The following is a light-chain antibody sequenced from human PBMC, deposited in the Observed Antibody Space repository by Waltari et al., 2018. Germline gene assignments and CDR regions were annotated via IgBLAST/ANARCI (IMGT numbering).Light chain of an antibody. J-gene: IGKJ1*01. CDR3: QHYVSLPAT. V-gene: IGKV3-20*01. Sequence: EIVLTQSPGSLSSSPGERVTLSCRASQSVSRTLAWYQQKPGQAPRLLIFGASNRATGIPDRFSGSGSGTDFSLTISRLEPEDFVVYYCQHYVSLPATFGQGTKVEIK. CDR1: QSVSRT. CDR2: GAS.